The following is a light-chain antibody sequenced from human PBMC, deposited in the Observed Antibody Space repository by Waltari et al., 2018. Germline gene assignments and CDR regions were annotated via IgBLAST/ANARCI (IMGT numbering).Light chain of an antibody. Sequence: QSALTQPRSVSGSPGQSVAISCTGTSSDVGGYNYVSWYQQHPGKAPKLMIYDVTERLSGCPDRFSRSKSGNTASLTVSGLQAEDEADYYCCSFAAGDAYVFGTGTKVSVL. CDR1: SSDVGGYNY. V-gene: IGLV2-11*01. CDR2: DVT. J-gene: IGLJ1*01. CDR3: CSFAAGDAYV.